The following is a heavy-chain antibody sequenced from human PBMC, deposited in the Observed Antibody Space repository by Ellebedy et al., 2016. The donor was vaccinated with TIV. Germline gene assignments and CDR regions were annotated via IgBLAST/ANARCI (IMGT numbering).Heavy chain of an antibody. CDR3: ARTDITMIVVVMPGAFDI. D-gene: IGHD3-22*01. J-gene: IGHJ3*02. Sequence: SETLSLTXTVSGGSISSSSYYWGWIRQPPGKGLEWIGSIYYSGGTYYNPSLKSRVTISVDTSKNQFSLKLSSVTAADTAVYYCARTDITMIVVVMPGAFDIWGQGTMVTVSS. CDR1: GGSISSSSYY. V-gene: IGHV4-39*07. CDR2: IYYSGGT.